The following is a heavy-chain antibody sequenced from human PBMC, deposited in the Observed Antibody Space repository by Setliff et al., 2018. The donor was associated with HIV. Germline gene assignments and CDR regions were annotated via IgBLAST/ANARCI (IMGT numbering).Heavy chain of an antibody. V-gene: IGHV4-38-2*01. CDR1: GYSISTAYY. Sequence: PSETLSLTCAVSGYSISTAYYWGWIRQPPGKGLAWIGSVYHSGTTYYNPSLKSRVTISVDMSNNHFSLKVTSVTAADTAVYYCMRGRSITIFGVAYFDFWGQGTQVTVSS. J-gene: IGHJ4*02. CDR3: MRGRSITIFGVAYFDF. D-gene: IGHD3-3*01. CDR2: VYHSGTT.